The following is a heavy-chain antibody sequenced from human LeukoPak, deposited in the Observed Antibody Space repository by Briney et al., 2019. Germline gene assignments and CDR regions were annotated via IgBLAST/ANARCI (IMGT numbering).Heavy chain of an antibody. CDR2: IKQDGSEK. V-gene: IGHV3-7*01. D-gene: IGHD6-13*01. CDR3: ASLQQIVRWDEVFDI. CDR1: GFTINNYW. Sequence: PGGSLRLSCGASGFTINNYWMTWVRQAPGKGLECVADIKQDGSEKHYVDSVRGRFTISRDNAKNSLYLQMHSLRAEDTAVYYCASLQQIVRWDEVFDIWGQGTMVTVSS. J-gene: IGHJ3*02.